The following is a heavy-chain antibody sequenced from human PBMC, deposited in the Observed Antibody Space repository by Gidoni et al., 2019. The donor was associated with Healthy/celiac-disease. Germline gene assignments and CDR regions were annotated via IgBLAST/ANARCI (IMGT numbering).Heavy chain of an antibody. J-gene: IGHJ3*02. CDR1: VFPFSSYA. CDR3: AREKVAAAGPAVFDI. CDR2: ISYDGSNK. Sequence: QVQLVESRGGLVQPGRSMSLSCGATVFPFSSYAMHWVRQAPGKGLEWVEVISYDGSNKYYADSVKGRFTISRDNSKNTLDLQMNSLRAEDTAVYYCAREKVAAAGPAVFDIWGQGTMVTVSS. V-gene: IGHV3-30-3*01. D-gene: IGHD6-13*01.